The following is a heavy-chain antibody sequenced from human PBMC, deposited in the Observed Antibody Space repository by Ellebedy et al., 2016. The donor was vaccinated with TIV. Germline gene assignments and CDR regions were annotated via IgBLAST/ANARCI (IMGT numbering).Heavy chain of an antibody. CDR2: ISNDENTE. CDR3: ARGGYYDDYARLDY. V-gene: IGHV3-30-3*01. J-gene: IGHJ4*02. CDR1: GFTFSSYA. Sequence: GESLKISCTVSGFTFSSYAIHWVRLAPGKGLAWVAFISNDENTEYYVESVKVRFTISRDNSKNTLYLQMNSLRADDTAIYYCARGGYYDDYARLDYWGQGTLVTVSS. D-gene: IGHD4-17*01.